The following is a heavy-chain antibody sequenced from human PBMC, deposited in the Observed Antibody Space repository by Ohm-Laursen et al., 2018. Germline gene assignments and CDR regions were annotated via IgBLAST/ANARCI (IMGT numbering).Heavy chain of an antibody. D-gene: IGHD6-19*01. CDR3: ARVKQWLIYAFDI. CDR2: IYYSGST. Sequence: SQTLSPTCPVSGGSISSYYWSWIRQPPGKGLEWIGYIYYSGSTNYNPSLKSRVTISVDTSKNQFSLKLSSVTAADTAVYYCARVKQWLIYAFDIWGQGTMVTVSS. CDR1: GGSISSYY. V-gene: IGHV4-59*12. J-gene: IGHJ3*02.